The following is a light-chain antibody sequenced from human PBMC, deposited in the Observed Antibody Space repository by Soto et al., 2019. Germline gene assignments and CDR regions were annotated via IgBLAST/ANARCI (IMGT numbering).Light chain of an antibody. CDR3: QQYGSRVPS. V-gene: IGKV3-20*01. CDR1: QSVKSNN. CDR2: GAS. Sequence: EIVLTQSPGTLSLSPGERATLSCSASQSVKSNNLAWYQQIPGQSPRLLIYGASSRATGISDRFSGSGCGTDFNLTITRVESEDVALYYCQQYGSRVPSFGAGTQVE. J-gene: IGKJ4*01.